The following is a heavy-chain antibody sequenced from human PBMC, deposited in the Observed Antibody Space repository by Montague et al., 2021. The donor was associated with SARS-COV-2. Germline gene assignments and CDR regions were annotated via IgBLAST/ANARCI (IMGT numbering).Heavy chain of an antibody. CDR1: GGSISGSYW. D-gene: IGHD6-19*01. J-gene: IGHJ4*02. V-gene: IGHV4/OR15-8*02. Sequence: SETLSLTCAVSGGSISGSYWCRRLRPPRRTGVGMGGVFFHTGDASYNPSLKSRLTISMDTSKNEFSLKLNSVTAADTAMYYCARGSGAAVPDKFDSWGLGVLVTVSS. CDR2: FFHTGDA. CDR3: ARGSGAAVPDKFDS.